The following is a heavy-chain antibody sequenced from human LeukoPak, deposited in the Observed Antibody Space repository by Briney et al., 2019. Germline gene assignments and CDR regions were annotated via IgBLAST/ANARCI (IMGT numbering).Heavy chain of an antibody. J-gene: IGHJ2*01. Sequence: GGSLRLSCAASGFPFSSFAMGWVRQAPGKGLEWVSALSGPATRAIYADSVRGRFTISRDNFKNTLYLQMNSLRAEDSAVYYCAKCRGGGGEYWHFDLWGRGILVSVSS. CDR2: LSGPATRA. CDR3: AKCRGGGGEYWHFDL. CDR1: GFPFSSFA. V-gene: IGHV3-23*01. D-gene: IGHD2-15*01.